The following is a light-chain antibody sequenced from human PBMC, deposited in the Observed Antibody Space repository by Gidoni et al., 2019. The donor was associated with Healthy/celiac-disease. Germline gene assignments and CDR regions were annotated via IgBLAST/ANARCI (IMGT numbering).Light chain of an antibody. Sequence: EIVLTQSPATLSLSPGERATLSCRASQSVSSYLAWYQQKPGQAPRLLIYDASNRATGIPARFSGSGYGTDFTLTISSLEPEDFEVYYCQQRSNWPITFXQXTRLEIK. J-gene: IGKJ5*01. CDR1: QSVSSY. V-gene: IGKV3-11*01. CDR2: DAS. CDR3: QQRSNWPIT.